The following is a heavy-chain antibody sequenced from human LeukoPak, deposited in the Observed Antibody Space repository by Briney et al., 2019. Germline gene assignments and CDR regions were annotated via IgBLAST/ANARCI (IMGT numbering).Heavy chain of an antibody. CDR1: GFTFSDYY. V-gene: IGHV3-23*01. CDR3: AKDQRGYGRIIDY. J-gene: IGHJ4*02. Sequence: GGSLRLSCAAPGFTFSDYYMSWVRQAPGKGLEWVSSVSGSGSSTYYADSVKGRFTISRDNSKNTLYLQMNSLRAEDTAVYYCAKDQRGYGRIIDYWGQGTLVTISS. CDR2: VSGSGSST. D-gene: IGHD3-10*01.